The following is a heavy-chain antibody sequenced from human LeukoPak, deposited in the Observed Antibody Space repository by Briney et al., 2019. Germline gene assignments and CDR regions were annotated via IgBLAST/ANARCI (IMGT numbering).Heavy chain of an antibody. CDR1: GFTFSSYS. CDR2: ISSSSSYI. Sequence: GGSLRLSCAASGFTFSSYSMNWVRQAPGKGLEWVSSISSSSSYIYYADSVKGRFTISRDNAKNSLNLQMDSLRAEDTAVYYCARDDSSTTVTTFDYWGQGTLVTVSS. D-gene: IGHD4-17*01. J-gene: IGHJ4*02. CDR3: ARDDSSTTVTTFDY. V-gene: IGHV3-21*01.